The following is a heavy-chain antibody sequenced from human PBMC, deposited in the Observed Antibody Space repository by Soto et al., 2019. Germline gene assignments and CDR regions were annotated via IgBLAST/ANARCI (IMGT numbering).Heavy chain of an antibody. J-gene: IGHJ4*02. CDR3: ARGLGDFWSKARHS. D-gene: IGHD3-3*01. V-gene: IGHV4-4*02. CDR1: AKSISKDIW. Sequence: SETLSLTCVVSAKSISKDIWWNWVRQPPGQGLEWIGEVHHTKGALYNPALRSRVTVSVDTSKNQFSLKLNSVTAADAAMYYCARGLGDFWSKARHSWGPGTLVTVSS. CDR2: VHHTKGA.